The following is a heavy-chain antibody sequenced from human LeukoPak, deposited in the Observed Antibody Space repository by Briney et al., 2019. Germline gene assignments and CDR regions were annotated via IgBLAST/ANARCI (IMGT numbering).Heavy chain of an antibody. CDR1: GFKFDDHG. V-gene: IGHV3-20*04. J-gene: IGHJ4*02. CDR3: ARGVGYYDITGYPLDY. Sequence: GGSLRLSCAASGFKFDDHGMSWVRQGPGKGLEWVAGINWNGGTTGYADSVKGRFTISRDNAKNSLYLQMSSLRAEDTALYYCARGVGYYDITGYPLDYWGRGSPVTVSS. D-gene: IGHD3-22*01. CDR2: INWNGGTT.